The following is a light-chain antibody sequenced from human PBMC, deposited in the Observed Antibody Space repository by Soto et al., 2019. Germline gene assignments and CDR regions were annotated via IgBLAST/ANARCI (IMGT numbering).Light chain of an antibody. J-gene: IGLJ3*02. V-gene: IGLV1-44*01. CDR3: AAWDGSLNGVV. Sequence: QSVLTQPPSASGTPGQSGTIACSGINSNIGSNTVNWYQQFPGAAPKLLVYSSNLRPSGVPDRFSGSKSGTSASLAISGLQSEDESDYYCAAWDGSLNGVVFGGGTKVTVL. CDR1: NSNIGSNT. CDR2: SSN.